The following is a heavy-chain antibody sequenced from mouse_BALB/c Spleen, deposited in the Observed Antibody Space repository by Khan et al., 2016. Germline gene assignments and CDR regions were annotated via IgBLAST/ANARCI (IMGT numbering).Heavy chain of an antibody. CDR3: ALYYSAAMDY. J-gene: IGHJ4*01. V-gene: IGHV1-80*01. CDR1: GYAFSSYW. Sequence: QVQLQQSGAELVRPGSSVKISCKASGYAFSSYWMNWVKQRPGQGLEWIGQIYPGDGDTNYNGKFKGKATLTADKSSSTAYMQLSSLTSEDSAVYFCALYYSAAMDYWGQGTSVTVSS. CDR2: IYPGDGDT. D-gene: IGHD2-12*01.